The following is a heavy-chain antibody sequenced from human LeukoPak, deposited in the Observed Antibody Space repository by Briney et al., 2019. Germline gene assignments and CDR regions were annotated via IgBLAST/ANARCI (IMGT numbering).Heavy chain of an antibody. Sequence: GGSLRLSCAASGFTFSSYSMNWVRQAPGKGLERVSSISSSSSYIYYADSVKGRFTISRDNAKNSLYLQMNSLRAEDTAVYYCARTYCSGGSCHPRGYYFDYWGQGTLVTVSS. D-gene: IGHD2-15*01. CDR2: ISSSSSYI. CDR3: ARTYCSGGSCHPRGYYFDY. J-gene: IGHJ4*02. CDR1: GFTFSSYS. V-gene: IGHV3-21*01.